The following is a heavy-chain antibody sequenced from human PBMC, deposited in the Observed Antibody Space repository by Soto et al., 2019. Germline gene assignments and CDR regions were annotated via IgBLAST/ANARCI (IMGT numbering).Heavy chain of an antibody. J-gene: IGHJ4*02. CDR3: AKALRRHTFRGVIGPL. CDR1: GFTFSSYA. Sequence: EVQLLESGGGLVQPGGSLRLSCAASGFTFSSYAMSWVRQAPGKGLEWVSAISGSGGSTYYPGSVKGRFTISRDNSKNTLYQQMSSLRAEVTAVYYCAKALRRHTFRGVIGPLGGQGTLVTVAS. CDR2: ISGSGGST. V-gene: IGHV3-23*01. D-gene: IGHD3-16*02.